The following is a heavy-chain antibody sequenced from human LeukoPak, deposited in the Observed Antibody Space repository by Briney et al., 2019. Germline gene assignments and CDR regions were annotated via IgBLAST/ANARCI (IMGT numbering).Heavy chain of an antibody. Sequence: SETLSLTYTVSGGSISGYYWSWIRQPPGKGLEWIAYIYDSGSTNYNPSLKSRVTISVDTSKNQFSLKLSSVTSADTAVYYCARAQVDYNNGPGSQGYYSYGMDVWGQGTTVTVSS. V-gene: IGHV4-59*01. D-gene: IGHD4-11*01. CDR3: ARAQVDYNNGPGSQGYYSYGMDV. J-gene: IGHJ6*02. CDR1: GGSISGYY. CDR2: IYDSGST.